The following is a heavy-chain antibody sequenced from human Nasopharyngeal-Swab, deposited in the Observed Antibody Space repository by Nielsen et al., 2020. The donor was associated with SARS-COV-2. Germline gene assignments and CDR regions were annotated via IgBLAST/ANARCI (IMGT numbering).Heavy chain of an antibody. CDR2: INWNGGST. V-gene: IGHV3-20*03. J-gene: IGHJ4*02. Sequence: WIRQPPGKGLEWVSGINWNGGSTGYADSVKGRFTISRDNAKNSLYLQMNSLRAEDTAVYYCASSNSAAAGFDYWGQGTLVTVSS. CDR3: ASSNSAAAGFDY. D-gene: IGHD6-13*01.